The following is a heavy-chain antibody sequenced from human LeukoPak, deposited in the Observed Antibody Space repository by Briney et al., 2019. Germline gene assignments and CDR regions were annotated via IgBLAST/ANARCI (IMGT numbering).Heavy chain of an antibody. CDR1: GGSISSYY. D-gene: IGHD3-22*01. J-gene: IGHJ5*02. Sequence: SETLSLNCTVSGGSISSYYWSWIRQPAGKGLEWIGRIYTSGSTNYNPSLKSRVTMSVDTSKNQFSLKLSSVTAADTAVYYCARDDYYDSSGYYFSVPDWFDPWGQGTLVTVSS. CDR3: ARDDYYDSSGYYFSVPDWFDP. V-gene: IGHV4-4*07. CDR2: IYTSGST.